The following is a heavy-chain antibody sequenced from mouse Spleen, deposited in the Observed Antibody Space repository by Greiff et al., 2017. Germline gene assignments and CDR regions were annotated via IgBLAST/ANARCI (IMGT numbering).Heavy chain of an antibody. D-gene: IGHD1-1*01. CDR3: ARSYGSSYENYFDY. Sequence: EVQGVESGGGLVKPGGSLKLSCAASGFTFSSYAMSWVRQTPEQRLEWVASISSGGSTYYPDSVKGRFTISRDNARNILYLQMSSLRSEDTAMYYCARSYGSSYENYFDYWGQGTTLTVSS. J-gene: IGHJ2*01. CDR2: ISSGGST. V-gene: IGHV5-6-5*01. CDR1: GFTFSSYA.